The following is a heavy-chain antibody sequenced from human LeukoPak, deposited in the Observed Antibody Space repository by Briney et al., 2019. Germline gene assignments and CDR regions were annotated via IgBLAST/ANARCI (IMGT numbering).Heavy chain of an antibody. CDR3: ARDWPYSSSSRPFDY. CDR2: INNIGSVT. CDR1: GFTFSAYS. J-gene: IGHJ4*02. Sequence: GGSLRLSCAASGFTFSAYSLNWVRQAPGKGLERVSYINNIGSVTHYADSVKGRFTISRDNAKNSVYLQMNSLRVEDTAVYYCARDWPYSSSSRPFDYWGQGTLVTVCS. D-gene: IGHD6-6*01. V-gene: IGHV3-48*01.